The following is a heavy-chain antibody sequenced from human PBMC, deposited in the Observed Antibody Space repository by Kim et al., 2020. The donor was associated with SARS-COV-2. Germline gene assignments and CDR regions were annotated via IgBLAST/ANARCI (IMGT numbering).Heavy chain of an antibody. CDR3: ARDPRTTVHGMDV. V-gene: IGHV1-69*01. D-gene: IGHD4-17*01. Sequence: YAQRFQGRVTITADESTSTAYMELRSLRSEDTAVDYCARDPRTTVHGMDVWGQGTTVTVSS. J-gene: IGHJ6*02.